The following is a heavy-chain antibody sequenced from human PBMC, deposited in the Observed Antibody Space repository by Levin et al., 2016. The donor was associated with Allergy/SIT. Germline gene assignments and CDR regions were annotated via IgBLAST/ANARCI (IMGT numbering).Heavy chain of an antibody. CDR3: ARDVSDTAMVTSFDY. D-gene: IGHD5-18*01. V-gene: IGHV1-2*04. CDR2: INPNSGGT. Sequence: WVRQAPGQGLEWMGWINPNSGGTNYAQKFQGWVTMTRDTSISTAYMELSRLRSDDTAVYYCARDVSDTAMVTSFDYWGQGTLVTVSS. J-gene: IGHJ4*02.